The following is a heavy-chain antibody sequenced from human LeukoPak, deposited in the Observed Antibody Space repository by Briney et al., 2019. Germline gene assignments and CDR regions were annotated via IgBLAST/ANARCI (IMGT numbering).Heavy chain of an antibody. J-gene: IGHJ4*02. V-gene: IGHV1-69*13. CDR1: GGTFSSYA. CDR3: ARESALLDYGDYHIDY. D-gene: IGHD4-17*01. CDR2: IIPIFGTA. Sequence: GASVKVSCKASGGTFSSYAISWVRQAPGQGPEWMGGIIPIFGTANYAQKFQGRVTITADESTSTAYMELSSLRSGDTAVYYCARESALLDYGDYHIDYWGQGTLVTVSS.